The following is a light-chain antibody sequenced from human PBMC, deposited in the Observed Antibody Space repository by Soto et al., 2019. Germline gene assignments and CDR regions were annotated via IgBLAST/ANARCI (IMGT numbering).Light chain of an antibody. Sequence: QSALTQPASVSGSPGQSITISCTGTSSDVGGYNYVSWYQQHPGKAPKLMIYEVSNRPSGVSNRFSGSKSDNTASLTISGFQAEDEADYYCSSYTSSSTLVVFGGGTKVTVL. V-gene: IGLV2-14*01. CDR3: SSYTSSSTLVV. CDR1: SSDVGGYNY. J-gene: IGLJ2*01. CDR2: EVS.